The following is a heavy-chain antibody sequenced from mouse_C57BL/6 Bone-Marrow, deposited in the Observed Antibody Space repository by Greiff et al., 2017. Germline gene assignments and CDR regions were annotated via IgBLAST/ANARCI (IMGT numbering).Heavy chain of an antibody. CDR3: AGDGDY. Sequence: VQLQQSGAELMKPGASVKLSRKATGYTFTGYWIEWVKQRPGHGLEWIGEILPGSGCTNYNEKFKGKATFPADTSSNTAYMQLRSLTTEDSAIYSCAGDGDYWGQGTTLTVSS. V-gene: IGHV1-9*01. J-gene: IGHJ2*01. CDR2: ILPGSGCT. CDR1: GYTFTGYW.